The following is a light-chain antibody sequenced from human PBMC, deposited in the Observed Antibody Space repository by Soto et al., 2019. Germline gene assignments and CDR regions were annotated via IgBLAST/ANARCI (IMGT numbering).Light chain of an antibody. CDR2: MAS. CDR3: QQYNSHSPWT. CDR1: QSVSTW. J-gene: IGKJ1*01. Sequence: DIQMTQSPSTLSASVGDRATITCMASQSVSTWLAWYQQKPGKAPQVLISMASTLESGVPSRFSGSGSGTEFTLTISSLQPDDFATYYCQQYNSHSPWTVGQGTQVEIK. V-gene: IGKV1-5*03.